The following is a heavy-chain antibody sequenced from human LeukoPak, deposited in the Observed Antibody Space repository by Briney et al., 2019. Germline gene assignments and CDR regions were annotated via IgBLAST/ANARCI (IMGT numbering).Heavy chain of an antibody. J-gene: IGHJ4*02. Sequence: GGSLRLSCAASVFTFSSNGMHWVRQAPGKGLEWVAFIQNDGNNKKYADSVKGRFTISRDNSKNTLYLQMNSLRAEDTAVYYCARDWGTSSLYLVNWGQGTLVTVSS. V-gene: IGHV3-30*02. CDR1: VFTFSSNG. CDR2: IQNDGNNK. CDR3: ARDWGTSSLYLVN. D-gene: IGHD6-6*01.